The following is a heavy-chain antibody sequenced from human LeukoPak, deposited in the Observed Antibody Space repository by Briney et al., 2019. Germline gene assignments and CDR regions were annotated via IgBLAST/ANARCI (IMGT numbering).Heavy chain of an antibody. Sequence: PSETLSLTCTVSGGSISTHQWCWIRQPPGKALEWVGYVYYTGTSNANPSLKSRVTISLDRSKNQFSLKLTSVTAADAAIYYCARDLEDCSTGLCYRSSDIWGQGTLVTVSS. CDR2: VYYTGTS. V-gene: IGHV4-59*11. CDR3: ARDLEDCSTGLCYRSSDI. D-gene: IGHD2-8*01. J-gene: IGHJ3*02. CDR1: GGSISTHQ.